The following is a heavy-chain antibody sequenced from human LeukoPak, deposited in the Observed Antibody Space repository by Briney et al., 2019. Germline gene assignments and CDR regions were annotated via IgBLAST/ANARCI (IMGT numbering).Heavy chain of an antibody. CDR1: GGSISSYY. V-gene: IGHV4-59*01. CDR3: ARTYYYDSSGPSGFDY. D-gene: IGHD3-22*01. CDR2: IYYSGST. J-gene: IGHJ4*02. Sequence: SETLSLTCTVSGGSISSYYWSWIRQLPGKGLEWIGYIYYSGSTNYNPSLKSRVTISVDTSKNQFSLKLSSVTAADTAVYYCARTYYYDSSGPSGFDYWGQGTLVTVSS.